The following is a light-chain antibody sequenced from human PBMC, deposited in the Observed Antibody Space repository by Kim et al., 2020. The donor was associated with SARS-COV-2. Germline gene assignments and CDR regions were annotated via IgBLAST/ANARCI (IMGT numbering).Light chain of an antibody. CDR3: GSRDTSDNLVK. J-gene: IGLJ2*01. V-gene: IGLV3-19*01. CDR1: SLRKYY. CDR2: DEN. Sequence: SSELTQDPAVSVALGQTVRITCQGDSLRKYYATWYQQKSGQAPLLVIYDENERPAGIPDRFSGSTLGNTASLTITGAQAEDEADYYCGSRDTSDNLVKFG.